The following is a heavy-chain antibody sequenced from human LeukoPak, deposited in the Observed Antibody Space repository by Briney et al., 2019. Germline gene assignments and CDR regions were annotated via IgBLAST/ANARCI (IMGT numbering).Heavy chain of an antibody. D-gene: IGHD3-10*01. J-gene: IGHJ4*02. Sequence: SETLSLTCTVSGGSISSGSYYWSWIRQPAGKGLEWIGRIYTSGSTNYNPSLKSRVTISVDTSKNQFSLKLSSVTAADTAVYYCARGPLGGSGSYAFDYWGQGTLVTVSS. CDR3: ARGPLGGSGSYAFDY. CDR1: GGSISSGSYY. V-gene: IGHV4-61*02. CDR2: IYTSGST.